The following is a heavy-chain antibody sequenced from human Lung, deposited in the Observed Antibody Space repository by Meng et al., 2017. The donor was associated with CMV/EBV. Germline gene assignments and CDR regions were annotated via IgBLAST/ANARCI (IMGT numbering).Heavy chain of an antibody. Sequence: QVQPQQSGPGRVKPSQTLPLHCALCGDIFSSNSAAWHWIWQSPSRGLEWLGRTYYRSKLYHEYAVSVKSRITISPDPPKNQFSLQLNSMTPEDTAVYYCARGINGGCGDWGQGTLVTVSS. CDR1: GDIFSSNSAA. D-gene: IGHD4-23*01. CDR3: ARGINGGCGD. J-gene: IGHJ4*02. CDR2: TYYRSKLYH. V-gene: IGHV6-1*01.